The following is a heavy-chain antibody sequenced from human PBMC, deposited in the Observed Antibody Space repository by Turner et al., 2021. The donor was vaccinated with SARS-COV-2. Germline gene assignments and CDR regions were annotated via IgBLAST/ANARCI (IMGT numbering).Heavy chain of an antibody. CDR2: YNSDGNYS. D-gene: IGHD2-15*01. CDR3: ARGHCTGGRCDYYYGMDV. CDR1: GFTLRTFW. Sequence: DVELVESGGGLVQPGGSLRLSCAASGFTLRTFWMHWVRQAPGKGLVWVSRYNSDGNYSSNADSVRGRFTISRDSAKNKLFMQMNSLRAEDTAVYYCARGHCTGGRCDYYYGMDVWGQGTTVTVSS. J-gene: IGHJ6*02. V-gene: IGHV3-74*01.